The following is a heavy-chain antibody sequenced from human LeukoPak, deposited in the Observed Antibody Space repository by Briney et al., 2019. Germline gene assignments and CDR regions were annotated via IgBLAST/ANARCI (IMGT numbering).Heavy chain of an antibody. J-gene: IGHJ5*02. CDR2: ISVYNGNT. D-gene: IGHD3-3*01. CDR1: GYTFTSYG. V-gene: IGHV1-18*01. CDR3: ATDKPGGFGVVYVS. Sequence: GASVKVSCKASGYTFTSYGISWVRQAPGQGLEWMGWISVYNGNTNYAQKLQGRVTMTEDTSTDTAYMELSSLRSEDTAVYYCATDKPGGFGVVYVSWGQGTLVTVSS.